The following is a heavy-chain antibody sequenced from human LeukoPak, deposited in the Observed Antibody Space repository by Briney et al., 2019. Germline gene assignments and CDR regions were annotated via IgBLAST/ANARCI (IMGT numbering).Heavy chain of an antibody. CDR2: ISGSGGST. J-gene: IGHJ4*02. Sequence: GGSLRLSCAASGFTFSSYWMSWVRQAPGKGLEWVSAISGSGGSTYYADSVKGRFTISRDNSKNTLYLQMNSLRAEDTAVYYCAKDSGITMIVVVISPSHYFDYWGQGTLVTVSS. CDR3: AKDSGITMIVVVISPSHYFDY. V-gene: IGHV3-23*01. CDR1: GFTFSSYW. D-gene: IGHD3-22*01.